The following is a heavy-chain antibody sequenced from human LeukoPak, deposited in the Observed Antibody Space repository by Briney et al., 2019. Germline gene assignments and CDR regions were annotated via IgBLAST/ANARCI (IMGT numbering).Heavy chain of an antibody. CDR2: ISSSSSYI. Sequence: GGSLRLSCAASGFTFSSYSMNWVRQAPGKGLEWVSSISSSSSYIYYPDSVKGRFTISRDNAKNSLYLQMNSLRAEDTAVYYCARWPRYCTSGVCYSLKGYYYMDVWGKGTTVTVSS. CDR3: ARWPRYCTSGVCYSLKGYYYMDV. V-gene: IGHV3-21*01. J-gene: IGHJ6*03. CDR1: GFTFSSYS. D-gene: IGHD2-8*01.